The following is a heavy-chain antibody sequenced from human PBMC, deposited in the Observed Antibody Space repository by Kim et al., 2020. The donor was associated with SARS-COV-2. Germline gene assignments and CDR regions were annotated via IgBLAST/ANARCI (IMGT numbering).Heavy chain of an antibody. CDR3: ARARRGIVVDAFDI. D-gene: IGHD6-19*01. CDR2: IYYSGST. Sequence: SETLSLTFTVSGGSISSGGYYWSWIRQHPGKGLEWIGYIYYSGSTYYNPSLKSRVTISVDTSKNQFSLKLSSVTAADTAVYYCARARRGIVVDAFDIWGQGTMVTVSS. CDR1: GGSISSGGYY. J-gene: IGHJ3*02. V-gene: IGHV4-31*03.